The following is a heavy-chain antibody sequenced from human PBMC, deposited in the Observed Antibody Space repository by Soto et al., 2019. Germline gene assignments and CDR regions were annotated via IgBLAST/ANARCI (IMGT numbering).Heavy chain of an antibody. CDR2: ISHSGST. V-gene: IGHV4-31*03. D-gene: IGHD5-18*01. CDR3: ARVYTYGSNFFDC. J-gene: IGHJ4*02. CDR1: GGSIGSAAYY. Sequence: QVQLQESGPGLVKPSQTLSLACTVSGGSIGSAAYYWSWIRQHPGEGLEWIGYISHSGSTYYNPSLKSRVIISVDTSKNQFSLSLTSVTAAHTAVYYCARVYTYGSNFFDCWGQGALVTVSS.